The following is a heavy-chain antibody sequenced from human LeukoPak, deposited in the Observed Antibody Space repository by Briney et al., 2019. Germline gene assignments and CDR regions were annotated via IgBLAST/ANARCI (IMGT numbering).Heavy chain of an antibody. CDR3: ARVGSPSYCSGGSCYPFY. Sequence: ESSETLSLTCTVSGYSISSGYYWGWIRQPPGQGLEWIGSIYHSGSTYYNPSLKSRVTISVDTSKNQFSLKLSSVTAADTAVYYCARVGSPSYCSGGSCYPFYWGQGTLVTVSS. D-gene: IGHD2-15*01. V-gene: IGHV4-38-2*02. CDR2: IYHSGST. J-gene: IGHJ4*02. CDR1: GYSISSGYY.